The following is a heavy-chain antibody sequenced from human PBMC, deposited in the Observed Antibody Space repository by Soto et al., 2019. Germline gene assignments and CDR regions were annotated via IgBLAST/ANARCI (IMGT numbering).Heavy chain of an antibody. Sequence: SETLSLTCTVSGGSISSYYWSWIRQPPGKGLEWIGYIYYSGSTNYNPSLKSRVTISVDTSKNQFSLKLSSVTAADTAMYYCARHVYPLSWGQGTLVTVSS. CDR3: ARHVYPLS. V-gene: IGHV4-59*01. J-gene: IGHJ5*02. CDR2: IYYSGST. CDR1: GGSISSYY. D-gene: IGHD2-2*02.